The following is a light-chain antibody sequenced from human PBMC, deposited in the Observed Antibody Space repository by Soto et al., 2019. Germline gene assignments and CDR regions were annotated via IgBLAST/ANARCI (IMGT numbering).Light chain of an antibody. J-gene: IGLJ1*01. CDR1: SSDVGGYKY. Sequence: QSALTQPRSVSGSPGQSVTISCTGTSSDVGGYKYVSWYQQHPGKAPKLMIYEGSKRPSGVSNRFSGSKSGNTASLTISGLQAEDEADYYCCSYAGSSTYVFGTGTKVTVL. CDR2: EGS. CDR3: CSYAGSSTYV. V-gene: IGLV2-23*01.